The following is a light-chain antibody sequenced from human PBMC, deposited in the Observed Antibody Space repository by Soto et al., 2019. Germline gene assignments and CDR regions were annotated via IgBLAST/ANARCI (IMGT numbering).Light chain of an antibody. CDR2: GAS. CDR1: QSVGGNY. CDR3: QQFGGSPLYT. J-gene: IGKJ2*01. V-gene: IGKV3-20*01. Sequence: ESVLTQSPGTLSLSPGERATLSCRASQSVGGNYLAWYQQKAGQAPRLLIYGASSRATGIPDRFSGRGSGTDFTLTISRLEPEDSAVYYCQQFGGSPLYTFGQGTKLEIK.